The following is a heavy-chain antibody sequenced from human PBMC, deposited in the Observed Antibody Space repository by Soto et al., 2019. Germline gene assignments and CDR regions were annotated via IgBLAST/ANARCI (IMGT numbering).Heavy chain of an antibody. V-gene: IGHV3-15*07. CDR2: IKSKTDGGTT. CDR1: GFTFSNAW. J-gene: IGHJ6*02. D-gene: IGHD3-16*01. Sequence: PGGSLRLSCAASGFTFSNAWMNWVRQAPGKGLEWVGRIKSKTDGGTTDYAAPVKGRFTISRDDSKNTLYLQMNSLKTEDTAVYYCTTSIMITFGGVPMSGGDYYGMDVWCQGTTVTVSS. CDR3: TTSIMITFGGVPMSGGDYYGMDV.